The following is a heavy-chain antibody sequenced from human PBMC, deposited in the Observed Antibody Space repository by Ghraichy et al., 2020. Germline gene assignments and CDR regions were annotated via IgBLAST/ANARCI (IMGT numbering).Heavy chain of an antibody. CDR3: ARRRSRDGYLQDY. CDR1: GGSFSGYY. D-gene: IGHD5-24*01. V-gene: IGHV4-34*01. J-gene: IGHJ4*02. CDR2: INHSGST. Sequence: SETLSLTCAVYGGSFSGYYWSWIRQPPGKGLEWIGEINHSGSTNYNPSLKSRVTISVDTSKNQFSLKLSSVTAADTAVYYCARRRSRDGYLQDYWGQGTLVTVSS.